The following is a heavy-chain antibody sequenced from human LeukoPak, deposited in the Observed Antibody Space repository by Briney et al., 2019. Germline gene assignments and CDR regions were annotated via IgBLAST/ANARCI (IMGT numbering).Heavy chain of an antibody. V-gene: IGHV1-46*01. CDR3: ARGGNYYDSSGYYYAYLFAFDY. J-gene: IGHJ4*02. CDR1: GYTFTSYY. CDR2: INPSGGST. D-gene: IGHD3-22*01. Sequence: ASVKVSCKASGYTFTSYYMHWVRQAPGQGLEWMGIINPSGGSTSYAQKFQGRVPMTRDTSTSTVYMELSSLRSEDTAVYYCARGGNYYDSSGYYYAYLFAFDYWGQGTLVTVSS.